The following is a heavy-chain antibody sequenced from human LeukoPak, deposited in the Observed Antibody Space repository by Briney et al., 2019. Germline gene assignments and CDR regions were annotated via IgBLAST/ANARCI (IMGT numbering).Heavy chain of an antibody. J-gene: IGHJ4*02. Sequence: ASVKVSCKASGDTFTNYFVHWVRQAPGQGPEWMGLIHTSGGSTTYAQKFQGRVTMTGDTSTSTVYMELSSLRSEDTAVYYCAKVSQYCSSTSCWFDYWGQGTLVTVSS. D-gene: IGHD2-2*01. CDR3: AKVSQYCSSTSCWFDY. V-gene: IGHV1-46*01. CDR1: GDTFTNYF. CDR2: IHTSGGST.